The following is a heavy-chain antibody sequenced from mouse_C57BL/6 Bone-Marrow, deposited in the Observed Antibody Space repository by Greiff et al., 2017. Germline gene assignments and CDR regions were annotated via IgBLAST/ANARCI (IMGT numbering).Heavy chain of an antibody. J-gene: IGHJ4*01. CDR3: ARLLREPGGYYARDY. CDR2: ISNLAYSI. D-gene: IGHD1-1*01. CDR1: GFTFSDYG. V-gene: IGHV5-15*01. Sequence: EVQLMESGGGLVQPGGSLKLSCAASGFTFSDYGMAWVRQAPRKGPEWVAFISNLAYSIYYADTVTGRFTISRENAKNTLYLEMSSLWSEDTAMYYCARLLREPGGYYARDYWGQGTSVTVSS.